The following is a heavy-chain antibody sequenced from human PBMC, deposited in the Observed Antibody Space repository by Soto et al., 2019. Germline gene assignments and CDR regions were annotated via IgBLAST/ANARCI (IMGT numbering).Heavy chain of an antibody. CDR2: ITDTGGDT. D-gene: IGHD3-10*01. V-gene: IGHV3-23*01. CDR3: ARGSTDSYPGSRIFDF. CDR1: GFTVSSTY. Sequence: PGGSLRLSCAASGFTVSSTYMSWVRQAPGKGLEWVSTITDTGGDTKYADSVRGRFTMSRDNSKKTLYLQMNSLRVEDSALYYCARGSTDSYPGSRIFDFWGRGTLVTVSS. J-gene: IGHJ4*02.